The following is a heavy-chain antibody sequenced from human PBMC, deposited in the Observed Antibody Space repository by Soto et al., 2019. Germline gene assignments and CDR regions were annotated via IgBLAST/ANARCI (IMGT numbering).Heavy chain of an antibody. Sequence: QVQLQQWGAGLLKPSETLSLTCAVYGGSFSGYYWSWIRQPPGKGLEWIGEMNHSESTNYNPSLRGRVTISVDTSKTHFSQKLSSVTGADTAVYYCARGGDIVVVPEAYMSVYGMDVWGQGTTGTVSS. V-gene: IGHV4-34*01. D-gene: IGHD2-2*01. J-gene: IGHJ6*02. CDR1: GGSFSGYY. CDR3: ARGGDIVVVPEAYMSVYGMDV. CDR2: MNHSEST.